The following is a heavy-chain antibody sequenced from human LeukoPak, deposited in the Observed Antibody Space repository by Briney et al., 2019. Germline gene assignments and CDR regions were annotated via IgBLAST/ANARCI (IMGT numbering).Heavy chain of an antibody. Sequence: GGSLRLSCAASGFTFSSYAMHWDRQAPGKGLEWVANINEDGSHKYHADSVKGRLTISGDNAKNSLYLQMNSLRAEDTAVYYCARDATRGGDNDYWGQGTQVIVSS. CDR1: GFTFSSYA. J-gene: IGHJ4*02. D-gene: IGHD2-21*02. CDR2: INEDGSHK. V-gene: IGHV3-7*01. CDR3: ARDATRGGDNDY.